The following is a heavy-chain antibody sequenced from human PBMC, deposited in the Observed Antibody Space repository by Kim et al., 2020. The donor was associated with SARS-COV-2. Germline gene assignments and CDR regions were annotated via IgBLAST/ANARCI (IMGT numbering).Heavy chain of an antibody. Sequence: GGSLRLSCAASGFTFSNYGMHWVRQAPGKGLEWVAVIWYDGSNKYYADSVKGRFTISRDNSKNTVSLQMNSLRVEDTAVYFCARKYSSGVDNWGQGTLVTVSS. CDR2: IWYDGSNK. CDR3: ARKYSSGVDN. CDR1: GFTFSNYG. J-gene: IGHJ4*02. V-gene: IGHV3-33*01. D-gene: IGHD6-19*01.